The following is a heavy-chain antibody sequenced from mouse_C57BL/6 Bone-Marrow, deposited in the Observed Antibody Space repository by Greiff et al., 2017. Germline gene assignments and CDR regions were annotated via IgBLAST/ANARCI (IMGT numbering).Heavy chain of an antibody. V-gene: IGHV1-4*01. CDR2: INPSSGNT. Sequence: VQLVESGAELARPGASVKMSCKASGFTFTSYTMHWVQQTPGQGLEWIGYINPSSGNTKYNEKFKDKATLTADKSSSTVYMQLSSLTSEDSAVYYCARGYYQYYFDFWGQGPTLTVSS. CDR3: ARGYYQYYFDF. D-gene: IGHD1-1*01. CDR1: GFTFTSYT. J-gene: IGHJ2*01.